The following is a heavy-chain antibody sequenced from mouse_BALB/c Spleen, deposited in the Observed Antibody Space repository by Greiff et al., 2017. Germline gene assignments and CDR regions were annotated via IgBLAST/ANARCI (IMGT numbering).Heavy chain of an antibody. J-gene: IGHJ4*01. CDR3: AREGNYYAMDY. Sequence: QVQLQQSAAELARPGASVKMSCKASGYTFTSYTMHWVKQRPGQGLEWIGYINPSSGYTEYNQKFKDKTTLTADKSSSTAYMQLSSLTSEDSAVYYCAREGNYYAMDYWGQGTSVTVSS. CDR1: GYTFTSYT. V-gene: IGHV1-4*02. CDR2: INPSSGYT. D-gene: IGHD2-1*01.